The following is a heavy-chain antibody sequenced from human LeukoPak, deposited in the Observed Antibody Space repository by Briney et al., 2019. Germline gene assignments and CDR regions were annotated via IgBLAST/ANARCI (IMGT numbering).Heavy chain of an antibody. CDR2: IIPIFGTA. D-gene: IGHD2-15*01. CDR1: GGTFSSYA. V-gene: IGHV1-69*13. J-gene: IGHJ6*02. CDR3: ATLGYCSGGSCPSYYYGMDV. Sequence: SVKVSCKASGGTFSSYAISWVRQAPGQGLEWMGGIIPIFGTANYAQKFQGRVTITADESTSTAYMELSSLRSEDTAVYYCATLGYCSGGSCPSYYYGMDVWGQGTTVTVSS.